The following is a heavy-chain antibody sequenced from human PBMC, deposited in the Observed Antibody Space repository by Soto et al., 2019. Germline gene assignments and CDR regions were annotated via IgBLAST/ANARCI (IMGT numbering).Heavy chain of an antibody. CDR3: AHRLSGYSWNGGYFDY. Sequence: QITLKESGPTLVKPTQTLTLTCTFSGFSLTARPMGVDWVRQPPGKALEWLAVIYWDDDKRYSPSLKNRLTITKDTAGTQVVLTMTDMGLVDTATYYCAHRLSGYSWNGGYFDYWGQGALVTVSS. D-gene: IGHD1-1*01. V-gene: IGHV2-5*02. J-gene: IGHJ4*02. CDR1: GFSLTARPMG. CDR2: IYWDDDK.